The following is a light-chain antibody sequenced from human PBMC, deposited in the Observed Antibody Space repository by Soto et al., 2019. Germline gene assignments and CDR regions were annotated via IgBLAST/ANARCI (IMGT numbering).Light chain of an antibody. J-gene: IGKJ5*01. CDR1: QSLVYRDGNTY. Sequence: VMTQSPLSLPVTLGQPASISCRSSQSLVYRDGNTYLTWYQQKPGQPPKLLIYWASTRQSGVPERFSGSGSGTDFTLTITSLQAGDVAVYYCQQYHSTPITFGQGTRLEI. CDR3: QQYHSTPIT. CDR2: WAS. V-gene: IGKV4-1*01.